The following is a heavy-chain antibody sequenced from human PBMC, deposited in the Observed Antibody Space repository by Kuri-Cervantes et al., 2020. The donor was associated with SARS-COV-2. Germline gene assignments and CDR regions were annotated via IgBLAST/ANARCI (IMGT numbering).Heavy chain of an antibody. CDR2: IYYSGCT. D-gene: IGHD6-13*01. CDR1: GGSISSYY. CDR3: ARGGGGSSWYFDY. V-gene: IGHV4-59*12. J-gene: IGHJ4*02. Sequence: SETLSLTCTVSGGSISSYYWSWIRQPPGKGLEWIGYIYYSGCTNYNPSLKSRVTISVDTSKNQFSLKLSSVTAADTAVYYCARGGGGSSWYFDYWGQGTLVTVSS.